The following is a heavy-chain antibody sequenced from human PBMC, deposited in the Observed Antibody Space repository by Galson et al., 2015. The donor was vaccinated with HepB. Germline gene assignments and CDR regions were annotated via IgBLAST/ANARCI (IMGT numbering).Heavy chain of an antibody. CDR2: ISYDGSNK. Sequence: SLRLSCAASGFTFSSYAMHWVRQAPGKGLEWVAVISYDGSNKYYADSVKGRFTISRDNSKNTLYLQVDSLRAEDTAVYYCAREGGGWFDYWGQGTLVTVSS. CDR1: GFTFSSYA. V-gene: IGHV3-30*04. D-gene: IGHD2-15*01. CDR3: AREGGGWFDY. J-gene: IGHJ5*01.